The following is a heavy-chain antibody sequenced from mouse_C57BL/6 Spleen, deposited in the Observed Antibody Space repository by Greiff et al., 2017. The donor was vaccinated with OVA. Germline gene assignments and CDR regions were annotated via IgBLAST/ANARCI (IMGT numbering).Heavy chain of an antibody. J-gene: IGHJ4*01. CDR3: ARRLTGAYYYAMDY. CDR1: GFTFSDYG. D-gene: IGHD4-1*01. V-gene: IGHV5-17*01. CDR2: ISSGSSTI. Sequence: DVMLVESGGGLVKPGGSLKLSCAASGFTFSDYGMHWVRQAPETGLEWVAYISSGSSTIYYADTVKGRFTISRDNAKNTLFLQMTSLRSEDTAMYYCARRLTGAYYYAMDYWGQGTSGTGSS.